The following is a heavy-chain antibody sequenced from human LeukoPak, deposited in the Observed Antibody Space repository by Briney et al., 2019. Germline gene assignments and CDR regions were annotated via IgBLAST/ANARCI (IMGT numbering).Heavy chain of an antibody. CDR2: LFGGDTT. D-gene: IGHD1-26*01. CDR1: GFSVSAHY. J-gene: IGHJ4*02. CDR3: AGRRGSSFDY. Sequence: GGSLRLSCAAPGFSVSAHYMSWVRQAPGKGLEWVSTLFGGDTTDYTDSVKGRFTISRDNSGNTLYLQMNNLRADDTAVYYCAGRRGSSFDYWGRGTQVIVSS. V-gene: IGHV3-53*01.